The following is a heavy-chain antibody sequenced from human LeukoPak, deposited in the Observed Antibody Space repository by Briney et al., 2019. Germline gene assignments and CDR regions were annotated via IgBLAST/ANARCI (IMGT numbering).Heavy chain of an antibody. CDR2: ISSSSSTI. Sequence: GGSLRLSCAASGFTFSSYSMNWVRQAPGKGLEGVSYISSSSSTIYYADSVKGRFTISRDNAKNSLYLQMNSLRAEDTAVYYCARTTAVVTPDYWGQGTLVTVSS. J-gene: IGHJ4*02. D-gene: IGHD4-23*01. CDR1: GFTFSSYS. CDR3: ARTTAVVTPDY. V-gene: IGHV3-48*01.